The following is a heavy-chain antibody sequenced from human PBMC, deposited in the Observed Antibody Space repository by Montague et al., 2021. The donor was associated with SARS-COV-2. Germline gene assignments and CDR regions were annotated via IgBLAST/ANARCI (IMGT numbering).Heavy chain of an antibody. CDR3: ASGGYGGWTGYYFDY. V-gene: IGHV4-4*02. J-gene: IGHJ4*02. Sequence: SETLSLTCAVYGGSLSSSNWWSWVRQPPGKGLEWIGEIHNSESTNYNSSLKRLVTMSVDRSKDHFSLRLSSVTAAATVMYYCASGGYGGWTGYYFDYWGQGTLVTVSS. D-gene: IGHD4/OR15-4a*01. CDR1: GGSLSSSNW. CDR2: IHNSEST.